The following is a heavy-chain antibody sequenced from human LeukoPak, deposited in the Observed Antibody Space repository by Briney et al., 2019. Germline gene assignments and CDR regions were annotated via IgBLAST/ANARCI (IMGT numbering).Heavy chain of an antibody. J-gene: IGHJ6*02. CDR2: INPNSGGT. CDR1: GYTFTGCY. Sequence: ASVKVSCKASGYTFTGCYMRWVRQAPGQGLEWMGWINPNSGGTNYAQKFQGRVTMTRDTSISTAYIELSRLRSDDTAVYYCARGGIAVELRSYYYGMDVWGQGTTVTVSS. V-gene: IGHV1-2*02. CDR3: ARGGIAVELRSYYYGMDV. D-gene: IGHD6-19*01.